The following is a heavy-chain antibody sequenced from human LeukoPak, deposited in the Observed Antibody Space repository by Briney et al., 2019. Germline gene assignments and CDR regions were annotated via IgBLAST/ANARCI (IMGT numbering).Heavy chain of an antibody. Sequence: GASVKVSCKASTNTFTGYYIHWVRQAPGQGLEWMGWINPNSGGTNYAQKFQGRVTMTRDTSISIAYMELSRLRSDDTAMYYCLAHELDYWGQGTLVTVSS. CDR1: TNTFTGYY. CDR3: LAHELDY. CDR2: INPNSGGT. J-gene: IGHJ4*02. D-gene: IGHD2-15*01. V-gene: IGHV1-2*02.